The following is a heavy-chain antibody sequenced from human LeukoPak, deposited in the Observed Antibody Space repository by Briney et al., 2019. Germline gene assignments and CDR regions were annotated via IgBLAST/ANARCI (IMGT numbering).Heavy chain of an antibody. CDR3: AREFGYCSSTSCYLWFDS. CDR2: ISAYNGNT. J-gene: IGHJ5*01. Sequence: ASVKVSCKASGYTFTSYGISWVRQAPGQGLEWMGWISAYNGNTNYAQKLQGRVTMTTDTSTSTAYMELRSLRSDDTAVYYCAREFGYCSSTSCYLWFDSWGQGTLVTVSS. D-gene: IGHD2-2*03. V-gene: IGHV1-18*01. CDR1: GYTFTSYG.